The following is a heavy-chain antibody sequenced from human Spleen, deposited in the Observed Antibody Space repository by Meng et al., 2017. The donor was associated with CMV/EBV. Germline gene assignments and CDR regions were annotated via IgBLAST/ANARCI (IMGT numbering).Heavy chain of an antibody. V-gene: IGHV3-74*01. D-gene: IGHD4-17*01. CDR2: INSDGSTT. CDR3: ARGRDYGDYYY. Sequence: GESLKISCAASGFTFSSYWMHWVRQAPGKGLFWVSRINSDGSTTTYADSVKGRFTISRDNAKNTLYLQMDSLRVEDTAVYYCARGRDYGDYYYWGQGTLVTVSS. CDR1: GFTFSSYW. J-gene: IGHJ4*02.